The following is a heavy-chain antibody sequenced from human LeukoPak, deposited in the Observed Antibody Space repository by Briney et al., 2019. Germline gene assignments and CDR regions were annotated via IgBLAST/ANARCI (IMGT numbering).Heavy chain of an antibody. CDR2: IYSGGST. Sequence: GGSLRLSCAASGFTVSSNYMSWVRQAPGKGLEWVSVIYSGGSTYYADSVRGRFTISRDNSKNTLYLQMNSPRAEDTAVYYCAKTLYYYYGMDVWGQGTTVTVSS. D-gene: IGHD4-23*01. CDR3: AKTLYYYYGMDV. CDR1: GFTVSSNY. J-gene: IGHJ6*02. V-gene: IGHV3-53*01.